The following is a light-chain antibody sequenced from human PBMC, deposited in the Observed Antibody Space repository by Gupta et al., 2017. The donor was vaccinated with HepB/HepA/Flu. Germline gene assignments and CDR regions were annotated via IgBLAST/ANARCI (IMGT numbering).Light chain of an antibody. Sequence: DIQMTQSPSTLSASVGDRVTITCRASQSISSWLAWYQQKPGKAPKFLIYKASNLESGVPSRFSGSGSGTEFTLTISGLQPDDFAIYYCQQYFTFPLTFGGGTKVEIQ. CDR2: KAS. CDR1: QSISSW. V-gene: IGKV1-5*03. J-gene: IGKJ4*01. CDR3: QQYFTFPLT.